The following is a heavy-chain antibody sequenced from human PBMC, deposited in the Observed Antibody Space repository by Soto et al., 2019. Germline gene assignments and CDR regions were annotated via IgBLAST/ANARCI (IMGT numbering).Heavy chain of an antibody. Sequence: QVQLVQSGAEVKKPGASVKVSCKASGYTFTSYGISWVRQAPGQGLEWMGWISADNGNTNYAQKLQGRVTMTTDTSTSTAYMELRSLRSDDTAVYDCATDCSSTTCYPWNWFAPWGQGTLVTVSS. D-gene: IGHD2-2*01. J-gene: IGHJ5*02. CDR1: GYTFTSYG. V-gene: IGHV1-18*01. CDR2: ISADNGNT. CDR3: ATDCSSTTCYPWNWFAP.